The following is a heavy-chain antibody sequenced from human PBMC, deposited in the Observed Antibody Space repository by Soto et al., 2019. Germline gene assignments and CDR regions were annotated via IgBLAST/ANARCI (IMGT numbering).Heavy chain of an antibody. CDR1: GGSFSGYY. V-gene: IGHV4-34*01. CDR3: ARGRIQLGLGTRDWVRPRIGMDV. CDR2: INHSGST. Sequence: SETLSLTCAVYGGSFSGYYWSWIRQPPGKGLEWIGEINHSGSTNYNPSLKSRVTISVDTSKNQFSLKLSSVTAAGTAVYYCARGRIQLGLGTRDWVRPRIGMDVWGQGTTVTVSS. D-gene: IGHD5-18*01. J-gene: IGHJ6*02.